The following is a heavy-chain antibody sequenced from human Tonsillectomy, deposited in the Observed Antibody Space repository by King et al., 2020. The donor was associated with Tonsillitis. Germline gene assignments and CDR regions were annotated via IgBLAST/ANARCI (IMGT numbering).Heavy chain of an antibody. V-gene: IGHV3-30-3*01. D-gene: IGHD6-13*01. CDR3: AREGSNWYSFFDY. Sequence: VKLVESGGGVVQPGRSLRLSCAASGFTFRNYAMHWVRQAPGKGLEWVAVLSYDGSNKYSADSVKGRFTISRDNSKNTLYLQMNSLRAEDTAVYYCAREGSNWYSFFDYWGQGTLVTVSS. CDR1: GFTFRNYA. CDR2: LSYDGSNK. J-gene: IGHJ4*02.